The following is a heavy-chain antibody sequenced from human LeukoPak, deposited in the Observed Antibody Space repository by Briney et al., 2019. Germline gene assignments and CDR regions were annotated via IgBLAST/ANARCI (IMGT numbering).Heavy chain of an antibody. Sequence: GESLKISCNVSGYSFTSYWIGWVRQMPGKGLEWMGIIYPGDSDTRYSPSFQGQVTISADKSISTAYLQWSSLKASDTAMYYCARSSGLRSAWFDPWGQGTLVTVSS. CDR1: GYSFTSYW. CDR3: ARSSGLRSAWFDP. CDR2: IYPGDSDT. D-gene: IGHD4-17*01. J-gene: IGHJ5*02. V-gene: IGHV5-51*01.